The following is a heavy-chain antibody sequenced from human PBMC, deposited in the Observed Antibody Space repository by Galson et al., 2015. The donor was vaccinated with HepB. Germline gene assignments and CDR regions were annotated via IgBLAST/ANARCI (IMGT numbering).Heavy chain of an antibody. D-gene: IGHD6-19*01. CDR2: ISGSGGST. V-gene: IGHV3-23*01. CDR1: GFTFSSYA. CDR3: AKGIAVASLFDY. Sequence: SLRLSCAASGFTFSSYAMSWVRQAPGKGLEWVSAISGSGGSTYYADSVKGRSTISRDNSKNTLYLQMNSLRAEDTAVYYCAKGIAVASLFDYWGQGTLVTVSS. J-gene: IGHJ4*02.